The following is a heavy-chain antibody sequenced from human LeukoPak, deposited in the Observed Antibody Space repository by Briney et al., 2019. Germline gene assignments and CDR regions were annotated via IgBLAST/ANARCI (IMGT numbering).Heavy chain of an antibody. CDR2: ISAYNGNT. CDR3: AITTGYSSSWYHYYADY. V-gene: IGHV1-18*01. J-gene: IGHJ4*02. D-gene: IGHD6-13*01. CDR1: GYTFTSYG. Sequence: ASVKVSCKASGYTFTSYGISWVRQAPGQGLEWMGWISAYNGNTNYAQKLQGRVTMTTDTSTSTAYMELRSLRSDDTAVYYCAITTGYSSSWYHYYADYWGQGTLGTVSS.